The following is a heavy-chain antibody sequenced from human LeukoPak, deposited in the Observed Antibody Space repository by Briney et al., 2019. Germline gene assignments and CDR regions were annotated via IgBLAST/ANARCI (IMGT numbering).Heavy chain of an antibody. CDR1: GYSFTNNW. Sequence: GESLKISCKGSGYSFTNNWIGWVRQMPGKGLEWMGITCPGDSNTRYSPSFQGQVTISADKSISSAYLQWSSLKASDTAMYYCVRSPACSSGTCYPNWFDPWGQGTLVTVS. D-gene: IGHD2-15*01. V-gene: IGHV5-51*01. CDR3: VRSPACSSGTCYPNWFDP. J-gene: IGHJ5*02. CDR2: TCPGDSNT.